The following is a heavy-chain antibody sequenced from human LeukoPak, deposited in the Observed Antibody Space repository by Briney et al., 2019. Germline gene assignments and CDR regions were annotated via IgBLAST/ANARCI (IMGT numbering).Heavy chain of an antibody. CDR3: ARAQDDFWSGYPIDY. J-gene: IGHJ4*02. V-gene: IGHV1-18*01. Sequence: ASVKVSCKAFGYTFTSYGISWVRQAPGQGLEWMGWISAYNGNTNYAQKLQGRVTMTTDTSTSTAYMELRSLRSDDTAVYYCARAQDDFWSGYPIDYWGQGTLVTVSS. CDR1: GYTFTSYG. D-gene: IGHD3-3*01. CDR2: ISAYNGNT.